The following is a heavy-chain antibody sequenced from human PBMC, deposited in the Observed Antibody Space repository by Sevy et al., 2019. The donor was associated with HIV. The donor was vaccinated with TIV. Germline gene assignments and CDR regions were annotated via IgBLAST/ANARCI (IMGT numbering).Heavy chain of an antibody. J-gene: IGHJ6*03. CDR1: GGTFSSYA. CDR3: ARGGGIAQHYYYYYMDV. V-gene: IGHV1-69*13. D-gene: IGHD6-13*01. CDR2: IIPIFGTA. Sequence: ASVKVSCKASGGTFSSYAISWVRQAPGQGLEWMGGIIPIFGTANYAQKFQGRVTITADESTSPAYMELSSLRSEDTAVYYCARGGGIAQHYYYYYMDVWGKGTTVTVSS.